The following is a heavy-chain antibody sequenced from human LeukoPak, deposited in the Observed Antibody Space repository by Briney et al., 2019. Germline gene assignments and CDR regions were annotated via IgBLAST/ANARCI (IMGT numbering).Heavy chain of an antibody. CDR2: ISYDGSNK. V-gene: IGHV3-30*18. J-gene: IGHJ4*02. Sequence: GRSLRLSCAASGFTFSSYGMHWVRQAPGKGLEWVAVISYDGSNKYYTDSVKGRFTISRDNSKNTLYLQMNSLRADDTAVYYCAKDPRGGFGELSWGIDYWGQGTLVTVSS. CDR1: GFTFSSYG. CDR3: AKDPRGGFGELSWGIDY. D-gene: IGHD3-10*01.